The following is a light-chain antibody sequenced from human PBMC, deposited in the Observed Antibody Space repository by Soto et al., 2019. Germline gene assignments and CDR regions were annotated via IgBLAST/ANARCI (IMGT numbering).Light chain of an antibody. CDR2: AAS. Sequence: DIPMTQSPSSVSASVGDRVTITCRASQGIGSWLAWYQQKPGKAPNLLIYAASSLQSGGPSRFSGSGSGTDFTLTIGSLQPEDFATYYCQQANSFPWTFGQGTKVEIK. CDR1: QGIGSW. CDR3: QQANSFPWT. V-gene: IGKV1-12*01. J-gene: IGKJ1*01.